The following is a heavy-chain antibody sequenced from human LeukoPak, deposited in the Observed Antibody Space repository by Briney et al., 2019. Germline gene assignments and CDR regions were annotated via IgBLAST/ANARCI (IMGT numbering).Heavy chain of an antibody. CDR3: AGTTAGLFNWFDP. CDR2: ISGSGGST. V-gene: IGHV3-23*01. J-gene: IGHJ5*02. Sequence: GGSLRLSCAASGFTFSSYAMSWVRQAPGKGLEWVSAISGSGGSTYYADSVKGRFTISRDNSKNTVYLQMNSLRVEDTALYYCAGTTAGLFNWFDPWGQGTLVTVSS. CDR1: GFTFSSYA. D-gene: IGHD3/OR15-3a*01.